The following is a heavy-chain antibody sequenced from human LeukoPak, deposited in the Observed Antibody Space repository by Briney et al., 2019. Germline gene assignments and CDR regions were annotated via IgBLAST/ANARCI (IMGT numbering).Heavy chain of an antibody. J-gene: IGHJ6*03. Sequence: GASVKVSCKASGYTFTSYDINWVRQATGHGIEWMGWMNPNSGNTGYAQKFQGRVTITRNTSISTAYMELSSLRSEDTAVYYCARVGGSSWTSRKSYYYMDVWGKGTTVTVSS. D-gene: IGHD6-13*01. CDR1: GYTFTSYD. CDR2: MNPNSGNT. V-gene: IGHV1-8*03. CDR3: ARVGGSSWTSRKSYYYMDV.